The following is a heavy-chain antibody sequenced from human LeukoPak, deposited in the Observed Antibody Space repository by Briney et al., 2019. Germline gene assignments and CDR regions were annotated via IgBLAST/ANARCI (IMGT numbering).Heavy chain of an antibody. V-gene: IGHV4-30-4*08. J-gene: IGHJ4*02. CDR2: IYYSGST. Sequence: SWIRQPPGKGLEWIGYIYYSGSTYYNPSLKSRVTISVDMSKTQFSLKLSSVTAADTAVYYCARDVPYYGSGSYFDYWGQGTLVTVSS. D-gene: IGHD3-10*01. CDR3: ARDVPYYGSGSYFDY.